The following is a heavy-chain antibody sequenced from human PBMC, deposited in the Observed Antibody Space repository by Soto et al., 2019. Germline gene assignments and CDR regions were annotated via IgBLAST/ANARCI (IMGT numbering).Heavy chain of an antibody. D-gene: IGHD1-1*01. CDR3: ARDSDRGNWNWGNYYYYGMDV. V-gene: IGHV4-31*03. J-gene: IGHJ6*02. CDR1: GGSISSGGYY. CDR2: IYYSGST. Sequence: SETLSLTCTVSGGSISSGGYYWSWIRQHPGKGLEWIGYIYYSGSTYYNPSLKSRVTISVDTSKNQFSLKLSSVTAADTAVYYCARDSDRGNWNWGNYYYYGMDVWGQGTTVTVSS.